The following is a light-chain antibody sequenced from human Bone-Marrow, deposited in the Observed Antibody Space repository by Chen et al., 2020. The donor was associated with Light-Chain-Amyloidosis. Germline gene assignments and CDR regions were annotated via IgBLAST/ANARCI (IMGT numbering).Light chain of an antibody. Sequence: QLMVTQSPSASASLGGPVKLTCTLDSGHINYSIAWHQQRPEKGPRFLMRVNSDGSHIKADEITERFTGSSSGAERYLIISRRQSEDESDYYCQTWGAGIRVFGGGTKLTVL. CDR1: SGHINYS. J-gene: IGLJ2*01. CDR3: QTWGAGIRV. CDR2: VNSDGSH. V-gene: IGLV4-69*01.